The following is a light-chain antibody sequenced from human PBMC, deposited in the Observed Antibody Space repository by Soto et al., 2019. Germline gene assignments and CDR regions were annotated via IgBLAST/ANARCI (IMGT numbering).Light chain of an antibody. CDR2: WAS. CDR3: QQYYSTPYT. Sequence: DIVMTQSPDSLAVSLGERATINCKSSQSVLYSSNNKNYLAWYQQKPGQPPKLLIYWASTRESGVPDRFSGSGSGTDFTLTISSLQAEDEAVYYCQQYYSTPYTCGQGTKLEIK. J-gene: IGKJ2*01. V-gene: IGKV4-1*01. CDR1: QSVLYSSNNKNY.